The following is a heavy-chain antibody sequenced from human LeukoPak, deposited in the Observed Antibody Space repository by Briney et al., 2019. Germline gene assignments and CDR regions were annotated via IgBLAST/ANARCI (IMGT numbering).Heavy chain of an antibody. V-gene: IGHV3-23*01. CDR3: ANLMAPSDY. D-gene: IGHD2-8*01. J-gene: IGHJ4*02. CDR2: ISGSGGST. CDR1: GFTFSDYA. Sequence: GGSLRLSCAASGFTFSDYAMSWVRQAPGKGLEWVSAISGSGGSTYFTDPVKGRFTISRDNSKNALYLQMNSLRAEDTAVYYCANLMAPSDYWGQGSLVTVSS.